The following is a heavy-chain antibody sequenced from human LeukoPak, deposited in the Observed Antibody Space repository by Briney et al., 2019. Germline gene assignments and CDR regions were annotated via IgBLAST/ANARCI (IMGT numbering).Heavy chain of an antibody. CDR1: GGSISSYY. D-gene: IGHD2-21*02. CDR3: ARGGWLCGGDCYSTPIDY. Sequence: SETLSLTCTVSGGSISSYYWSWIRQPPGKGLVWIGYIYYSGSTNYNPSLKSRVTISVDTSKNQFSLKLSSVTAADTAVYYCARGGWLCGGDCYSTPIDYWGQGTLVTVSS. CDR2: IYYSGST. J-gene: IGHJ4*02. V-gene: IGHV4-59*01.